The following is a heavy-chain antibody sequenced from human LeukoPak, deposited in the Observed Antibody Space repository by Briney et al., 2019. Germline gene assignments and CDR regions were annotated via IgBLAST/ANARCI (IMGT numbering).Heavy chain of an antibody. J-gene: IGHJ3*02. Sequence: SVKVSCKASGGTFSTYGITWVRQAPGQGLEWMRGIIPMFVTSNYAQKFQGRVTITADESTSTAYMELSSLRSEDTAVYYCAREYYHHNSSPDVFDIWGQGTMVTVSS. V-gene: IGHV1-69*13. CDR1: GGTFSTYG. D-gene: IGHD2/OR15-2a*01. CDR2: IIPMFVTS. CDR3: AREYYHHNSSPDVFDI.